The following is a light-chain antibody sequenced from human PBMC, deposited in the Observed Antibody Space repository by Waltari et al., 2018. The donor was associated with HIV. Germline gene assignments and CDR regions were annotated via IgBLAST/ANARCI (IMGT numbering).Light chain of an antibody. CDR2: AAS. CDR3: LQDGSFPLT. CDR1: QGIGND. Sequence: AIQMTQSPSSLSASVGDRVTITCRASQGIGNDLGWYQQKPGQAPKALIYAASSLQTGIPSRFSGSRSGTDFTLTISSLQTEDSATYYCLQDGSFPLTFGPGTKV. V-gene: IGKV1-6*02. J-gene: IGKJ3*01.